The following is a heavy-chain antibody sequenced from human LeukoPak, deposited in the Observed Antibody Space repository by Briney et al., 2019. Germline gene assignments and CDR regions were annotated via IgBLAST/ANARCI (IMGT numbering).Heavy chain of an antibody. J-gene: IGHJ3*01. CDR3: ARSERIIMILGGAFDV. V-gene: IGHV4-59*08. CDR1: GASVSSYY. CDR2: IYYSGST. D-gene: IGHD3-22*01. Sequence: SETLSLTCSVSGASVSSYYWSWIRQPPGKGLEWIGYIYYSGSTNYNPSLKSRVTISVDTSKNQFSLKLSSVTAADTAVYFCARSERIIMILGGAFDVWGQGTMVTVSS.